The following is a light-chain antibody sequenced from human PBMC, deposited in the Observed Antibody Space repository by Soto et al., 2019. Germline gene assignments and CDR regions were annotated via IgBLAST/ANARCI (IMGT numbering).Light chain of an antibody. CDR1: QDISNY. J-gene: IGKJ2*01. V-gene: IGKV1-33*01. Sequence: DLQMTQSPSSLSASVGDRVTITCQASQDISNYLNWYQQKPGKAPKLLIYDASNLETGVPSRFSRSGSGTEFTFTISSLQPEDIAAYYCQQYDNLPVTFGQGTKLEIK. CDR3: QQYDNLPVT. CDR2: DAS.